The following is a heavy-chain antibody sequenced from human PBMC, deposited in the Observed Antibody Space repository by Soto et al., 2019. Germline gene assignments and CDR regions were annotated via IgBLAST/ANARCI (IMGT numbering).Heavy chain of an antibody. V-gene: IGHV3-21*06. CDR3: AKFTEPGYSSIWYYFEY. CDR1: GFPFSGYS. D-gene: IGHD6-19*01. J-gene: IGHJ4*02. Sequence: GSLRLSCVGSGFPFSGYSMAWVRQAPGRGLEWVASISSRSTNIDYADSVKGRFTISRDNAKNLVSLQMSSLRGEDTALYYCAKFTEPGYSSIWYYFEYWGQGTPVTVSS. CDR2: ISSRSTNI.